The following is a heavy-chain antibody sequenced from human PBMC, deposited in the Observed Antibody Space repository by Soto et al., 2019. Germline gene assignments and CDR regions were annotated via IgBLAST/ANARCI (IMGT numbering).Heavy chain of an antibody. D-gene: IGHD6-25*01. J-gene: IGHJ4*02. V-gene: IGHV3-74*03. CDR1: GLTLSRYW. CDR2: ISNDETN. CDR3: ASLSAPVDF. Sequence: GGSLRLSCAASGLTLSRYWMHWVRQAPGKGLMWVSKISNDETNVITAYADSVKGRFTISRDDAKNTLYLQMNSVRPEDTALYYCASLSAPVDFWGQGAQVTV.